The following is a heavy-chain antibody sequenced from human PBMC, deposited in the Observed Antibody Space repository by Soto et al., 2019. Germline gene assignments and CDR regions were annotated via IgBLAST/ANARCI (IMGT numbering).Heavy chain of an antibody. CDR3: AKDRVFSLVVQLVWGY. Sequence: HPGGSLRLSCAASGFTFSSYAMSWVRQAPGKGLEWVSAISGSGGSTYYADSVKGRFTISRDNSKNTLYLQMNSLRAEDTAVYYCAKDRVFSLVVQLVWGYRGQGTLVTVSS. J-gene: IGHJ4*02. CDR2: ISGSGGST. D-gene: IGHD6-6*01. CDR1: GFTFSSYA. V-gene: IGHV3-23*01.